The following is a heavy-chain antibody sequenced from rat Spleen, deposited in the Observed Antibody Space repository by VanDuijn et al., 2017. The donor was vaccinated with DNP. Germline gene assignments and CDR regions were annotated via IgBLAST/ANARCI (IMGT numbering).Heavy chain of an antibody. J-gene: IGHJ2*01. CDR2: ITNSGGGT. CDR3: ATDLGDYGGY. D-gene: IGHD1-11*01. Sequence: EVQLVESGGGLVQPGRSLKLSCAASGFTFSNYYMAWVRQAPTKGLEWVASITNSGGGTYYRNSVKGRFTISRDNTKNTLCLQMDSLRSEDTATYYCATDLGDYGGYWGQGVMVTVSS. CDR1: GFTFSNYY. V-gene: IGHV5S23*01.